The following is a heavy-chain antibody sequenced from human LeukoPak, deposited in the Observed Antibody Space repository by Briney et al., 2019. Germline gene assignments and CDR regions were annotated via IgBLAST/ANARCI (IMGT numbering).Heavy chain of an antibody. CDR3: ARGRELLQH. Sequence: SETLSLTCAVYGGSFSGYYWSWIRQPPGKGLEWIGEINHSGSTNYNPSLKSRVTISVDTSKNQFSLKLSSVTAADTAVYYCARGRELLQHWGQGTLVTVSS. V-gene: IGHV4-34*01. D-gene: IGHD1-26*01. CDR1: GGSFSGYY. CDR2: INHSGST. J-gene: IGHJ1*01.